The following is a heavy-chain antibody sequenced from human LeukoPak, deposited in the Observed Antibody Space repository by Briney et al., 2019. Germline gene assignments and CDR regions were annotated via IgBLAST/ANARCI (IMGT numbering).Heavy chain of an antibody. D-gene: IGHD4-23*01. CDR2: TNGATGNT. Sequence: ASVKVSCKASGYTFTYYAFHWVRQAPGQSLEWMGWTNGATGNTRFSQDFQGRLTITIDTSASTAFLDLSSLRSDDTAVYYCARSPGGNARTWLDYWGQGTLVTVSS. V-gene: IGHV1-3*01. J-gene: IGHJ4*02. CDR3: ARSPGGNARTWLDY. CDR1: GYTFTYYA.